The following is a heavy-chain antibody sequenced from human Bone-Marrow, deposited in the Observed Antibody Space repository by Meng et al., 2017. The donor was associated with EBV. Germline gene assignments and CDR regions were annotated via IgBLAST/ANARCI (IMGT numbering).Heavy chain of an antibody. CDR2: LIPMVGAP. J-gene: IGHJ4*02. D-gene: IGHD3-10*01. V-gene: IGHV1-69*01. CDR3: ASESGRGFTPDY. CDR1: GGTFRSDA. Sequence: QVQWLQSGGEVKKPGSSVKVSCRTSGGTFRSDAVSWVRQAPGQGLEWMGGLIPMVGAPHYAQKFQGRVTIIADESTSTHSMELNSLRSEDTAMYYCASESGRGFTPDYWGQGTLVTVSS.